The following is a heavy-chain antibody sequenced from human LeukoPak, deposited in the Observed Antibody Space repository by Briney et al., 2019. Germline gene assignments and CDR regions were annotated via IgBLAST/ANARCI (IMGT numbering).Heavy chain of an antibody. CDR3: AKMRSGGGAFDY. D-gene: IGHD2-15*01. V-gene: IGHV3-30*02. Sequence: GGSLRLSCVASGFTFSTYGMHWVRQAPGKGLEWVAFIRYDESNKYYADSVKGRFTISRDNSKNTLYLQMNSLRAEDTAVYYCAKMRSGGGAFDYWGQGTLVTVSS. J-gene: IGHJ4*02. CDR1: GFTFSTYG. CDR2: IRYDESNK.